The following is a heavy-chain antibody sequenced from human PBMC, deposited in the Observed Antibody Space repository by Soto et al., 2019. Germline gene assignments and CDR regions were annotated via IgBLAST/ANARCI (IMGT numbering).Heavy chain of an antibody. CDR3: ARDPAATITLGNL. V-gene: IGHV1-46*03. CDR2: INPSGGST. J-gene: IGHJ4*02. Sequence: ASVKVSCKASGYTFASYYMHWVRQAPGQGLEWMGIINPSGGSTSYAQKFQGRVTMTRDTSTSTVYMELSSLRSEDTAVYYCARDPAATITLGNLWGQGTLVTVSS. D-gene: IGHD5-12*01. CDR1: GYTFASYY.